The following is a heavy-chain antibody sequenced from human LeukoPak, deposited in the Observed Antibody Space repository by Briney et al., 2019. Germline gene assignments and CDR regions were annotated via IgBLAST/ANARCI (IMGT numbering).Heavy chain of an antibody. D-gene: IGHD1-26*01. CDR3: ARKLVGAAGAAFDI. V-gene: IGHV3-48*02. CDR1: GFIFSIFD. Sequence: GGSLRLSCAASGFIFSIFDMNWVRQAPGKGLEWVSFISGGGSTIYYADSVKGRFTISRDNAKNSLYLQMNCLRDDDTAVYHCARKLVGAAGAAFDIWGQGTMVTVSS. CDR2: ISGGGSTI. J-gene: IGHJ3*02.